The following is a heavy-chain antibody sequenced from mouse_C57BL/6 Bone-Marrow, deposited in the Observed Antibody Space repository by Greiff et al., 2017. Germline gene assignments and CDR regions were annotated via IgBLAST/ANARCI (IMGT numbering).Heavy chain of an antibody. CDR2: IDPSDSYT. CDR3: ARRDDGYYFYFDY. V-gene: IGHV1-69*01. D-gene: IGHD2-3*01. CDR1: GYTFTSYW. Sequence: QLQQPGAELVMPGASVKLSCKASGYTFTSYWMHWVKQRPGQGLEWIGEIDPSDSYTNYNQKFKGKSTLTVDKSSSTAYMQLSSLTSEDSAVYYCARRDDGYYFYFDYWGQGTTLTVSS. J-gene: IGHJ2*01.